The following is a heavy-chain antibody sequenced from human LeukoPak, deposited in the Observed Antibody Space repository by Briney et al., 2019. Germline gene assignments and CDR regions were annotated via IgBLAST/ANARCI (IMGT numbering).Heavy chain of an antibody. V-gene: IGHV4-59*01. CDR3: AREVVGSKVFDY. D-gene: IGHD1-26*01. CDR2: IYYSGST. CDR1: GGSISSYY. J-gene: IGHJ4*02. Sequence: SETLSLTCTVSGGSISSYYWSWIRQPPGEGLEWIGYIYYSGSTNYNPSLKSRVTISVDTSKDQFALKLSSVTAADTAVYYCAREVVGSKVFDYWGQGTLVTVSS.